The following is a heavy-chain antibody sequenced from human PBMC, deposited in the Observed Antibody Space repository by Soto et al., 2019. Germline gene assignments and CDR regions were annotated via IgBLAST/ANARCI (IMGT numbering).Heavy chain of an antibody. CDR1: GGSISSGGYY. CDR2: IYYSGST. Sequence: PSETLSLTCTVSGGSISSGGYYWSWIRQHPGKGLEWIGYIYYSGSTYYNPSLKSRVTISVDTSKNQFSLKLSSVTAADTAVYYCARSGVVVAATPGSFDYWGQVTLVTVSS. D-gene: IGHD2-15*01. CDR3: ARSGVVVAATPGSFDY. V-gene: IGHV4-31*03. J-gene: IGHJ4*02.